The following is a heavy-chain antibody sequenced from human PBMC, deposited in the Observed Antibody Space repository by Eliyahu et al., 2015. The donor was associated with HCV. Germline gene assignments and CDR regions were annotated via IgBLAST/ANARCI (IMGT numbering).Heavy chain of an antibody. CDR2: IKSKTDGGTT. CDR1: GFTFXNAW. Sequence: EVQLVESGGGLVKPGGSLRLSCAASGFTFXNAWMSWVRQAPGKGLEWVGRIKSKTDGGTTDYAAPVKGRFTISRDDSKNTLYLQMNSLKTEDTAVYYCTTDPKRGDYRPYDYWGQGTLVTVSS. D-gene: IGHD4-17*01. V-gene: IGHV3-15*01. J-gene: IGHJ4*02. CDR3: TTDPKRGDYRPYDY.